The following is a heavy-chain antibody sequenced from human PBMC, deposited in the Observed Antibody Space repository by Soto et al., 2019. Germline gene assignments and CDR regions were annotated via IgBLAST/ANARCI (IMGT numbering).Heavy chain of an antibody. V-gene: IGHV3-30-3*01. CDR2: ISYDGSNK. CDR3: ARETRFLEWLVGYYGMDV. Sequence: PVWFLRLSCSSPGFNFSSHAMHLVVHYPVKLLEWVAVISYDGSNKYYADSVKGRFTISRDNSKNTLYLQMNSLRAEDTAVYYCARETRFLEWLVGYYGMDVWGQGTTVTVSS. D-gene: IGHD3-3*01. J-gene: IGHJ6*02. CDR1: GFNFSSHA.